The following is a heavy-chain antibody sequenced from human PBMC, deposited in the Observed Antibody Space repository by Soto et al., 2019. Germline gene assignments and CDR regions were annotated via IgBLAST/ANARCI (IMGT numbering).Heavy chain of an antibody. CDR3: ARKARVYCGGDCYVNYYYGIDV. J-gene: IGHJ6*02. CDR2: ISAYNGNT. Sequence: ASVKVSCKASGYTFTSYGISWVRQAPGQGLEWMGWISAYNGNTNYAQKLQGRVTMTTDTSTSTAYMELRSLRSDDAAVYYCARKARVYCGGDCYVNYYYGIDVWGQGTTVTVSS. V-gene: IGHV1-18*04. CDR1: GYTFTSYG. D-gene: IGHD2-21*02.